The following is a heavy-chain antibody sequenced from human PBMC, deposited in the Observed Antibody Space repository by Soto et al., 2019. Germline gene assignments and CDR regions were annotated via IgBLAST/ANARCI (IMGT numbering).Heavy chain of an antibody. Sequence: QVQLVQSGAEVKKPGASVKVSCKASGYTFTSYDINWVRQATGQGLEWMGWMNPNSGNTGYAQKFQGRVTMTRNTSLSTAYMAVSRLGSEDTAVYYCAGKKTGTTSMDVWGQGTTVTVSS. CDR1: GYTFTSYD. J-gene: IGHJ6*02. V-gene: IGHV1-8*01. D-gene: IGHD1-1*01. CDR3: AGKKTGTTSMDV. CDR2: MNPNSGNT.